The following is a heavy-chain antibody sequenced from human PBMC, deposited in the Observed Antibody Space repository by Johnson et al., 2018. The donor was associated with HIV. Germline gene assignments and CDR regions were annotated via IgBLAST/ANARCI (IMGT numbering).Heavy chain of an antibody. J-gene: IGHJ3*02. D-gene: IGHD6-13*01. CDR2: ISWNSGSI. V-gene: IGHV3-9*01. CDR3: AKDMRISSTGAFDI. Sequence: VQLVESGGALVQPGRSLRLSCVASGFTFEDYAMYWVRQAPGKGLEWVSGISWNSGSIGYADSVKGRFTISRDNAKNSLYLQMNSLRAEDTALYYCAKDMRISSTGAFDIWGQGTMVTVSS. CDR1: GFTFEDYA.